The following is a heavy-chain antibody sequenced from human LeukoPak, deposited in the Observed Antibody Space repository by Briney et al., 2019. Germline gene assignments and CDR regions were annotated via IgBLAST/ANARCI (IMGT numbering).Heavy chain of an antibody. CDR2: IKSKTDAGTT. V-gene: IGHV3-15*01. Sequence: GGSLRLSCAASGFTFSNAWLNWVRQAPGKGLEWVGLIKSKTDAGTTDYAAPVKGRFTISRDNAKNSLYLQMNSLRAEDTAVYYCASLYCSGWYWDFGAADADYMDVWGKGTTVTVSS. J-gene: IGHJ6*03. CDR1: GFTFSNAW. CDR3: ASLYCSGWYWDFGAADADYMDV. D-gene: IGHD6-19*01.